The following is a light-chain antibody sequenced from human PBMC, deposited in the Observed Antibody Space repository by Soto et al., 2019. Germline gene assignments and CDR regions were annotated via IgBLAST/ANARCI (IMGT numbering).Light chain of an antibody. Sequence: IQLTQSPSSLSASVGDRVTITCRASQGISSYLAWYQQKPGKAPNLLIYGAYTLQSGVPSSFRGSGYGTDFTPYISTLKPEDFATYYCRPLTSSPRTFGQGTPVEMK. CDR3: RPLTSSPRT. CDR2: GAY. J-gene: IGKJ1*01. CDR1: QGISSY. V-gene: IGKV1-9*01.